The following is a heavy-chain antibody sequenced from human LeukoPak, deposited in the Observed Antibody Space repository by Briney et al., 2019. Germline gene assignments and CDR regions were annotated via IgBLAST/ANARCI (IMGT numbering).Heavy chain of an antibody. CDR3: ARDCIGGSCLDY. CDR1: GSHISSYY. Sequence: SETLSLTCTVSGSHISSYYWSWIRQPAGKELEWIGHIYASGSTNYNPSLKSRVTMSVDTSKNQFSLRLSSVTAADTAVYYCARDCIGGSCLDYWGQGTLVTVSS. CDR2: IYASGST. V-gene: IGHV4-4*07. J-gene: IGHJ4*02. D-gene: IGHD2-15*01.